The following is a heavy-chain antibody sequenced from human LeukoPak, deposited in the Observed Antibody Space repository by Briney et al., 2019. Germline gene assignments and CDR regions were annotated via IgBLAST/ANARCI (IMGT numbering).Heavy chain of an antibody. Sequence: SQTLSLTCTVSGGSISSGDYYWSWIRQPPGKGLEGIGYIYYSGSTYYNPSLKSRVTISVDTYKKQFSLKLSSVTAADTAVYYCAYSGIAAARSFDYWGQGTLVTVSS. J-gene: IGHJ4*02. D-gene: IGHD6-13*01. CDR1: GGSISSGDYY. V-gene: IGHV4-30-4*08. CDR3: AYSGIAAARSFDY. CDR2: IYYSGST.